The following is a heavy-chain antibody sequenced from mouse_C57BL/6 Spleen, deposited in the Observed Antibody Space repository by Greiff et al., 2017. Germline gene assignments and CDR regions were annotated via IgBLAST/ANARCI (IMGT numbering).Heavy chain of an antibody. V-gene: IGHV1-69*01. CDR2: IDPSDSYT. CDR3: AVNYGYAMDY. J-gene: IGHJ4*01. Sequence: VKLQQPGAELVMPGASVKLSCKASGYTFTSYWMHWVKQRPGQGLEWIGEIDPSDSYTNYNQKFKGKSTLTVDKSSSTAYMQLSSLTSEDSAVYYCAVNYGYAMDYWGQGTSVTVSS. D-gene: IGHD2-4*01. CDR1: GYTFTSYW.